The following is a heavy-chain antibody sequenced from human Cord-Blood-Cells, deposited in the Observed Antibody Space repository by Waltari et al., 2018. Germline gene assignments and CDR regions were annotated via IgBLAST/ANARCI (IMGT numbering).Heavy chain of an antibody. CDR1: GYPFTGYY. V-gene: IGHV1-2*02. D-gene: IGHD3-10*01. J-gene: IGHJ3*02. Sequence: QVQLVQSGAEVKKPGASVKVSCKASGYPFTGYYMHWVRQAPGQGLEWMGWINPNSGGTNYAQKFQGRVTMTRDTSISTAYMELSRLRSDDTAVYYCARDRVWFGELSPNDAFDIWGQGTMVTVSS. CDR2: INPNSGGT. CDR3: ARDRVWFGELSPNDAFDI.